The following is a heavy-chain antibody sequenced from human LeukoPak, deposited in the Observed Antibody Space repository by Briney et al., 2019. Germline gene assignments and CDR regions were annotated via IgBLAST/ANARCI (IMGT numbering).Heavy chain of an antibody. J-gene: IGHJ4*02. CDR1: GYTFTSYG. V-gene: IGHV1-18*01. CDR3: ARGVDIVATPPFAY. Sequence: GASVKGSCKASGYTFTSYGISWVRQAPGQGLEWMGWISAYNGNTNYAQKLQGRVTMTTDTSTSTAYMELRSLRSDDTAVYYCARGVDIVATPPFAYWGQGTLVTVSS. CDR2: ISAYNGNT. D-gene: IGHD5-12*01.